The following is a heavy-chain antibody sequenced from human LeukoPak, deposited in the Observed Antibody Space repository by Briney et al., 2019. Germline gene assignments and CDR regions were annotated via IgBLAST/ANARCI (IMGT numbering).Heavy chain of an antibody. J-gene: IGHJ3*01. V-gene: IGHV3-23*01. CDR2: ISGTGGST. CDR1: GFTFRVYG. CDR3: VKARGLSRLAGDAFHL. Sequence: PGGTLRLSCVVSGFTFRVYGMSWVRQAPGKGLEWVSAISGTGGSTDYADSVKGRFTMSRDNSKNTLYLQMNNLGSEDMAVYFCVKARGLSRLAGDAFHLWGQGTTVIVSS. D-gene: IGHD6-19*01.